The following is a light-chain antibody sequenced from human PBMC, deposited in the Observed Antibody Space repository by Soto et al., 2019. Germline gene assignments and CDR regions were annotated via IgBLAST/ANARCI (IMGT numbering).Light chain of an antibody. CDR2: SND. CDR1: RPNIGSNF. Sequence: QSVLTQPPSASRTPGQRVTISCSGTRPNIGSNFVNWYQQLPGAAPKLLIHSNDQRPSGVPVRFSASKSGASASLAISGLQPEDEADYFCASWDDDLNGVVFGGGTKLTVL. V-gene: IGLV1-44*01. CDR3: ASWDDDLNGVV. J-gene: IGLJ2*01.